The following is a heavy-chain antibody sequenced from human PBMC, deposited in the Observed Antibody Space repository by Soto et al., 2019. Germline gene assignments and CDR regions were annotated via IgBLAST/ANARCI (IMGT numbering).Heavy chain of an antibody. CDR2: IDYSGST. CDR3: DRAYRYPSGGMDV. D-gene: IGHD1-26*01. CDR1: GGSINGGYYH. V-gene: IGHV4-30-4*01. Sequence: SGTLSLTCTVSGGSINGGYYHWAWIRQTPGNCLEWIGAIDYSGSTYYNPSLKSLIRISVDTSKNQFSLKLSSVTAADTAVYYCDRAYRYPSGGMDVWGQGTPVTVSS. J-gene: IGHJ6*02.